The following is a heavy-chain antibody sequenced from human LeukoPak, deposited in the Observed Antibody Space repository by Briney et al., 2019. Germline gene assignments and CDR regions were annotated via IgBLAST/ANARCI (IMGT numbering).Heavy chain of an antibody. CDR3: ARGGTMVRGVIIDSWFDP. Sequence: ASVKVSCKASGYTFTSYDINWVRQATGQGLEWMGWMNPNSGNTGYAQKFQSRVTMTRDTSISTAYMELSRLRSDDTAVYYCARGGTMVRGVIIDSWFDPWGQGTLVTVSS. CDR1: GYTFTSYD. V-gene: IGHV1-8*02. D-gene: IGHD3-10*01. CDR2: MNPNSGNT. J-gene: IGHJ5*02.